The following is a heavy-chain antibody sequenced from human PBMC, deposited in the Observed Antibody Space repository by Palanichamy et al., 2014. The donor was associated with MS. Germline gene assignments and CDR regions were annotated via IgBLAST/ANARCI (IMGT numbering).Heavy chain of an antibody. Sequence: EVQLLESGGGLVQPGGSLRLSCAASGFTFSSYAMSWVRQAPGKGLEWVSVISGSGGSTYHADSVKGRFNISRDNSKNTLYLQMNSLRAEDTAVYYCANHKSTSSWYVALDYWGQGNLVTVSS. CDR2: ISGSGGST. CDR3: ANHKSTSSWYVALDY. D-gene: IGHD6-13*01. CDR1: GFTFSSYA. J-gene: IGHJ4*02. V-gene: IGHV3-23*01.